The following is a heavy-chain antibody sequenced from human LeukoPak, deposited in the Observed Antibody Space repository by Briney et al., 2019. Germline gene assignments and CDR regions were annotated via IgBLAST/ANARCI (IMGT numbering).Heavy chain of an antibody. Sequence: SETLSLTCTVSGGSISNGGYYWSWIRQHPGKGLEWIGYIYDSGTTYYNPALQSRVTISVDMSDNHFSLKMKSMTAADTAVYFCARGGDRRGFDYWGQGTLVTVSS. CDR3: ARGGDRRGFDY. D-gene: IGHD3-10*01. J-gene: IGHJ4*02. CDR2: IYDSGTT. V-gene: IGHV4-31*03. CDR1: GGSISNGGYY.